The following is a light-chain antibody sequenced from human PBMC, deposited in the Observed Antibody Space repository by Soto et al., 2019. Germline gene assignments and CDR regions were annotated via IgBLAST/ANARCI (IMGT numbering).Light chain of an antibody. CDR3: QSYDSSNVWV. CDR2: EDN. CDR1: SGSIASNY. V-gene: IGLV6-57*01. J-gene: IGLJ3*02. Sequence: NFMLTQPHSVSESPGKTVTISCTRSSGSIASNYVQWYQQRPGSSPTTVIYEDNQRPSGVPDRFSGSIDSSSNSASLTISGLKTEDEADYCCQSYDSSNVWVFGGGTKLTVL.